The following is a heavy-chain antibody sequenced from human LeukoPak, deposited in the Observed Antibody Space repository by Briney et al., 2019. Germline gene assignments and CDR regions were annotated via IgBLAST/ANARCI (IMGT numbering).Heavy chain of an antibody. Sequence: ASVKVSCKASGYTFTGYYMHWVRQAPGQGLEWMGWINPNSGGTNYAQKFQGRVTMTRDTSISTAYMELSRLRSDDTAMYYCARSVGATSRVGYWGQGTLVAVSS. CDR3: ARSVGATSRVGY. CDR2: INPNSGGT. CDR1: GYTFTGYY. V-gene: IGHV1-2*02. J-gene: IGHJ4*02. D-gene: IGHD1-26*01.